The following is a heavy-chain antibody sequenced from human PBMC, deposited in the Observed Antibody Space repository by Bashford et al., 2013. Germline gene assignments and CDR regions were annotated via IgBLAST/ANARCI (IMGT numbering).Heavy chain of an antibody. V-gene: IGHV3-7*01. D-gene: IGHD6-19*01. Sequence: GGSLRLSCAASGFTFSNYWMNWVRQAPGKGLEWVATIKEEGSEKHFMDSVKGRFTVSRDNVKNSLDLEMNSLRGEDTAVYYCARVRKSGWFLGLPDLWGQGTLVTVSS. CDR2: IKEEGSEK. CDR3: ARVRKSGWFLGLPDL. J-gene: IGHJ5*02. CDR1: GFTFSNYW.